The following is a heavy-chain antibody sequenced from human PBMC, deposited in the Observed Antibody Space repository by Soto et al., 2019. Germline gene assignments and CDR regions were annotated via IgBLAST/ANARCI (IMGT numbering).Heavy chain of an antibody. D-gene: IGHD2-15*01. V-gene: IGHV4-39*01. CDR2: LYYGGNT. Sequence: SETLSLTCTVSGGSISRSSYSWAWIRQPPGKGLEWIVTLYYGGNTYYNPSLKSRVTISVDTSKNQFSLNLSSVTAADTAVYYCVTRQGGSYNWFDPWDQGTLVTVSA. CDR1: GGSISRSSYS. CDR3: VTRQGGSYNWFDP. J-gene: IGHJ5*02.